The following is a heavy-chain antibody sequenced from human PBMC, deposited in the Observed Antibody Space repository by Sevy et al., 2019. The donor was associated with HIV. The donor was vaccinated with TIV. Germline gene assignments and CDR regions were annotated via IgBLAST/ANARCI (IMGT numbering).Heavy chain of an antibody. V-gene: IGHV3-48*03. D-gene: IGHD3-16*02. CDR1: GFTFSSYE. CDR3: AGGIMITFGGVIATPYYFDY. Sequence: GGSLRLSCAASGFTFSSYEMNWDRQAPGKGLEWVSYISSSGSTIYYADSVKGRFTISRDNAKNSLYLQMNSLRAEDTAVYYCAGGIMITFGGVIATPYYFDYWGQGTLVTVSS. J-gene: IGHJ4*02. CDR2: ISSSGSTI.